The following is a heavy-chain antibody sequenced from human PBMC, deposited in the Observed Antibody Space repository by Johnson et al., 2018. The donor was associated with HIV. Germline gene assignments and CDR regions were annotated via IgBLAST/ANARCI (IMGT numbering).Heavy chain of an antibody. CDR1: GFTFSDYY. V-gene: IGHV3-23*04. CDR3: AKDGGRLRTDAFDI. CDR2: LSSSGGST. J-gene: IGHJ3*02. D-gene: IGHD2-15*01. Sequence: MQLVESGGGLVQPGGSLRLSCAASGFTFSDYYMSWIRQAPGKGLEWVSYLSSSGGSTYYADSVKGRVTNSRDNSKNTLYLQMNSLRAEDTAVYYCAKDGGRLRTDAFDIWGQGTMVTVSS.